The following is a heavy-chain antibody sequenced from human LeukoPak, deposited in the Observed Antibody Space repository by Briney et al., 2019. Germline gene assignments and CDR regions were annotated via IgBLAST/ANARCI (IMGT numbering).Heavy chain of an antibody. CDR3: ARDRGSSSWTPHYYFDY. V-gene: IGHV6-1*01. CDR2: TYYRSKWYN. CDR1: GDSVSSNSAS. J-gene: IGHJ4*02. Sequence: SQTLSLTCAISGDSVSSNSASWNWIRQSPSRGLEWLRRTYYRSKWYNDYAVSVKSRITINPDTSKNQFSLHLNSVTPEDTAVYYCARDRGSSSWTPHYYFDYWGQGSLVSVPS. D-gene: IGHD6-13*01.